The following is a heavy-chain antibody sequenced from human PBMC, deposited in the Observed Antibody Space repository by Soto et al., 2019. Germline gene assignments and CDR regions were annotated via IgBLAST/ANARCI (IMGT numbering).Heavy chain of an antibody. CDR1: GFTFSSYA. CDR3: ASGSNVLVPAAAGF. J-gene: IGHJ4*02. CDR2: ISYDGSNK. V-gene: IGHV3-30-3*01. D-gene: IGHD2-2*01. Sequence: QVQLVESGGGVVQPGRSLRLSCAASGFTFSSYAMHWVRQAPGKGLEWVAVISYDGSNKYYADSVKGRFTISRDNXXNTLYLQMNSLRAEDTAVYYCASGSNVLVPAAAGFWGQGTLVTVSS.